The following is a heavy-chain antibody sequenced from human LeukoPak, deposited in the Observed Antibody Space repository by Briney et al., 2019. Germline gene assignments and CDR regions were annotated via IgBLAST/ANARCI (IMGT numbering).Heavy chain of an antibody. V-gene: IGHV1-18*01. Sequence: GASVKVSCKASGYTFSNYGISWVRQAPGQGLEWMGWISVDNGKTNYAQKLQGRVTVTTETTTNTAYMELRSLRSDDTAVYYCARSFYYDSSGYAPFSYWGQGTLVTVSS. CDR3: ARSFYYDSSGYAPFSY. CDR1: GYTFSNYG. J-gene: IGHJ4*02. D-gene: IGHD3-22*01. CDR2: ISVDNGKT.